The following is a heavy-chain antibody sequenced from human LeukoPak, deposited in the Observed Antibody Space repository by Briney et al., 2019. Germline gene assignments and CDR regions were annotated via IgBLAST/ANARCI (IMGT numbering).Heavy chain of an antibody. J-gene: IGHJ3*02. CDR3: ARDFCSSTSCYVPDAFDI. CDR2: IYHSGST. Sequence: PSETLSLTRAVSGGSISSSNWWSWVRQPPGKGLEWIGEIYHSGSTNYNPSLKSRVTISVDKSKNQFSLKLSSVTAADTAVYYCARDFCSSTSCYVPDAFDIWGQGTMVTVSS. V-gene: IGHV4-4*02. CDR1: GGSISSSNW. D-gene: IGHD2-2*01.